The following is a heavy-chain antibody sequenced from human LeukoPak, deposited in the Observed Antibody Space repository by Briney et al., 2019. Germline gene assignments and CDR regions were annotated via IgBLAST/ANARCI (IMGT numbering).Heavy chain of an antibody. CDR3: ARESIVVVPAATDYYYYYMDV. J-gene: IGHJ6*03. D-gene: IGHD2-2*01. CDR2: ISSSSSTI. Sequence: GGSLRLSCAASGFTFSSYSMNWVRQAPGKGLEWVSYISSSSSTIYYADSVKGRFTISRDTAKNSLYLQMNSLRAEDTAVYYCARESIVVVPAATDYYYYYMDVWGKGTTVTVSS. V-gene: IGHV3-48*04. CDR1: GFTFSSYS.